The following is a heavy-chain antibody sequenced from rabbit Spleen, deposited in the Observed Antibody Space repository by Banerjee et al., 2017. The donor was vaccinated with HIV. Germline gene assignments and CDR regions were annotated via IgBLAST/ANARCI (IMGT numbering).Heavy chain of an antibody. CDR2: IDPLFGTT. Sequence: EQLEESGGGLVQPGGSLTLSCKASGFDFSSYGVSWVRQAPGKGLEWIGYIDPLFGTTYYANWVNGRFTISSHNAQNTLYLQLNSLTAADTATYFCVRGASSSGYYSLWGPGTLVTVS. D-gene: IGHD1-1*01. V-gene: IGHV1S47*01. CDR1: GFDFSSYG. J-gene: IGHJ6*01. CDR3: VRGASSSGYYSL.